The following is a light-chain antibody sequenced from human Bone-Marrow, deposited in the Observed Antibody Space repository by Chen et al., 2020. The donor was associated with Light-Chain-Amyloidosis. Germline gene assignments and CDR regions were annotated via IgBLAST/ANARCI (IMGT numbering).Light chain of an antibody. V-gene: IGLV3-21*02. CDR3: QVWDRSSDRPV. CDR1: NIGSTS. J-gene: IGLJ3*02. CDR2: DDS. Sequence: SYVLTQPSSVSVAPGPMATLACGGNNIGSTSVHRYQQTPGQAPLLVVYDDSDRPSGIPERLSGSNSGNTATLTISRVEAGDEADYYCQVWDRSSDRPVFGGGTKLTVL.